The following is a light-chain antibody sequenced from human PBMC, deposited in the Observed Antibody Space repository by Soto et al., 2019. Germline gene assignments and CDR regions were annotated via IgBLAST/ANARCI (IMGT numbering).Light chain of an antibody. V-gene: IGKV3-20*01. CDR1: QSVSSSR. CDR2: DAS. Sequence: ELVLTQSPGTLSLSPGERGTLSCRASQSVSSSRLARNQQKPGQAPRLLIYDASTRATGIPDRFSAIGSGTDYTLTSNRLEPEVFAVYYCQQYGSSPNTFGLGTRLEIK. CDR3: QQYGSSPNT. J-gene: IGKJ5*01.